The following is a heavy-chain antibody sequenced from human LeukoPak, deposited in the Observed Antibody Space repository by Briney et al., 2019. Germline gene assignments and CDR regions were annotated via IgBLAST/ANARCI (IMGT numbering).Heavy chain of an antibody. CDR1: GYSISSGYY. D-gene: IGHD1-26*01. CDR2: IYHSGST. V-gene: IGHV4-38-2*02. Sequence: SETLSLTCTVSGYSISSGYYWGWIRQPPGKGLEWIGSIYHSGSTYYNPSLKSRVTISVDTSKNQFSLKLSSVTAADTAVYYCARRRSYYAFDIWGQGTMVTVSS. CDR3: ARRRSYYAFDI. J-gene: IGHJ3*02.